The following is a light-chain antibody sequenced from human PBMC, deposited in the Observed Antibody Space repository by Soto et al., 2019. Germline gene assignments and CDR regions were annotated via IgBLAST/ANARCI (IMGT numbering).Light chain of an antibody. CDR2: GAS. J-gene: IGKJ5*01. CDR1: QMITPSY. V-gene: IGKV3-20*01. CDR3: QQYGTTRIT. Sequence: LLPQSPGSLSVSPLAGAKTSCSASQMITPSYSAWYQQKPGQAPRLLMYGASNRATGIPDRFSGSGSETDFTLTISRLEPEDFAVYYCQQYGTTRITFGQGTRLEIK.